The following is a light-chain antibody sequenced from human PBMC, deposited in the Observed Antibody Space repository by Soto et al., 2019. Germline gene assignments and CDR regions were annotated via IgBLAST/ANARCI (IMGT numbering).Light chain of an antibody. CDR2: DAS. Sequence: EVVLKQSPATLSLSPGERATLSCRASQSVSSYFAWYQQKPGQAPRLLVHDASNRASGIPARFSGSGSGTDFTLTISSLEPEDFAVYYCQQRSSWPLTFGGGTKVEIK. CDR3: QQRSSWPLT. CDR1: QSVSSY. V-gene: IGKV3-11*01. J-gene: IGKJ4*01.